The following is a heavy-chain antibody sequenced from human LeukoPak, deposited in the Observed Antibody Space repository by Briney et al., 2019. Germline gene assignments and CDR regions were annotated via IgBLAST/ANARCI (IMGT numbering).Heavy chain of an antibody. V-gene: IGHV4-59*12. Sequence: PSETLSLTCTVSGGSISTYYWSWIRQPPGKGLEWIGYIYYSGSTNYNPSLKSRVTISVDTSKNQFSLKLSSVTAADTAVYYCARSSGWGFDYWGQGTLVTVSS. CDR1: GGSISTYY. J-gene: IGHJ4*02. D-gene: IGHD6-19*01. CDR2: IYYSGST. CDR3: ARSSGWGFDY.